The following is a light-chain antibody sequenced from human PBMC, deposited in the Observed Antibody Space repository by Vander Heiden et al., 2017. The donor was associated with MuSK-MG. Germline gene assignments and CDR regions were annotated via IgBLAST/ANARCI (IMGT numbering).Light chain of an antibody. J-gene: IGKJ4*01. CDR1: QSVDTY. V-gene: IGKV3-11*01. Sequence: EIVLTQSPATLSLSPGERATLSCRASQSVDTYLAWFQQTPCQAPRLLIYDASTRASGTPARFSGSGSGTDFTLTISSLEPEDFAVFYCQQRDYWPITFGRGTKVE. CDR2: DAS. CDR3: QQRDYWPIT.